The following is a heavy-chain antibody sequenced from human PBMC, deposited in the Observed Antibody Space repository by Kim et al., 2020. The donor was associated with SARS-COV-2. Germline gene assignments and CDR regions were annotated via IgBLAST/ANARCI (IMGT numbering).Heavy chain of an antibody. CDR2: YSGST. Sequence: YSGSTNYNPSLKGRVTISVDTSKNQFSLKRSSVTAADTAVYYCARDGNRDGYNSWGQGTLVTVSS. CDR3: ARDGNRDGYNS. J-gene: IGHJ4*02. V-gene: IGHV4-59*01. D-gene: IGHD5-12*01.